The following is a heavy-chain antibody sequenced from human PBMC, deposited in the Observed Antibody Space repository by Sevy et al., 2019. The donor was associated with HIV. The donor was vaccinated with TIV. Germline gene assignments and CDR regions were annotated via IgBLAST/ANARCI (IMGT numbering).Heavy chain of an antibody. V-gene: IGHV5-51*01. CDR2: IYPGDSVT. D-gene: IGHD2-2*01. J-gene: IGHJ4*02. CDR1: GYTFSNYW. Sequence: GESLKISCKSSGYTFSNYWIGWVRQMPGKGLEWMGVIYPGDSVTRYSPSFQGQVTMSADKSTSTAYLQWSSLKTSDTAIYYCARYPIVVVPAAEYYFDYWGQGTLVTVSS. CDR3: ARYPIVVVPAAEYYFDY.